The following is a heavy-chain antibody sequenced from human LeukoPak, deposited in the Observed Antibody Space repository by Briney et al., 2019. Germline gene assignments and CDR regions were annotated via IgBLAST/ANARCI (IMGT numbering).Heavy chain of an antibody. CDR1: GGTFSSYA. J-gene: IGHJ5*02. V-gene: IGHV1-69*13. Sequence: SVKVSCTASGGTFSSYAISWVRQAPGQGLEWMGGIIPIFGTANYAQKFQGRVTITADESTSTAYMELSSLRSEDTAVYYCARRERNYYDSSGYNNWFDPWGQGTLVTVSS. D-gene: IGHD3-22*01. CDR2: IIPIFGTA. CDR3: ARRERNYYDSSGYNNWFDP.